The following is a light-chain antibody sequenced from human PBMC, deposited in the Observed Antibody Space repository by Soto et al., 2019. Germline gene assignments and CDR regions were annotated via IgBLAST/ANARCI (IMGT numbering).Light chain of an antibody. Sequence: DIQMTQSPSTLSASVGDRVTITCRASQSISSWLAWYQQKPGKAPKLLIHKASSLASGVPSRFSGSGSGTEFTLTISSLQPDDFATYYSQQYNSYSWTFGQGTKVEIK. V-gene: IGKV1-5*03. J-gene: IGKJ1*01. CDR1: QSISSW. CDR3: QQYNSYSWT. CDR2: KAS.